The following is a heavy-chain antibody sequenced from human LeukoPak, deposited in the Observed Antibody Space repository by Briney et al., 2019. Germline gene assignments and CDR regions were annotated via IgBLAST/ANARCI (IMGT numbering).Heavy chain of an antibody. Sequence: GGSLRLSCTASGFTFGDYAMHWARQAPGKGLEWVAIISYDGSNKYYADSVKGRFTISRDNSKNTLYLQMNSLRAEDTAVYYCARGLDIVVVVAARYWGQGTLVTVSS. J-gene: IGHJ4*02. CDR1: GFTFGDYA. CDR2: ISYDGSNK. V-gene: IGHV3-30*04. CDR3: ARGLDIVVVVAARY. D-gene: IGHD2-15*01.